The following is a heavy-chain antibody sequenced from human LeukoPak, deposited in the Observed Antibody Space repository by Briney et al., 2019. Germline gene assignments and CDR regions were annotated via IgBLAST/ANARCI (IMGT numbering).Heavy chain of an antibody. CDR2: IYYSGST. J-gene: IGHJ4*02. D-gene: IGHD5-24*01. CDR1: SGXISSGVYY. V-gene: IGHV4-31*03. CDR3: ARGVRWLQLSYFDY. Sequence: SETLSLTCPVSSGXISSGVYYWSWIRQHPGKGLEWIGYIYYSGSTYYNPSLKSRVTISVDTSKNQFSLKLSSVTAADTAVYYCARGVRWLQLSYFDYWGQGTLSPSPQ.